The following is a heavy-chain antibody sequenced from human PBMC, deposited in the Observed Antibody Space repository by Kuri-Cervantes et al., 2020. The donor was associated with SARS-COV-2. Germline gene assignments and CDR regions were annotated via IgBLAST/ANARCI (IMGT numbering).Heavy chain of an antibody. CDR3: ARLTTVTTFDY. CDR1: GGSISSSSYY. V-gene: IGHV4-39*01. J-gene: IGHJ4*02. CDR2: IYYSGST. D-gene: IGHD4-17*01. Sequence: SETLSLTCTVSGGSISSSSYYWGWIRQPPGKGLEWIGSIYYSGSTYYNPSLKSRVTISVDTSKNQFSLKLSSVTAADTAVYYCARLTTVTTFDYWGQGTLVTASS.